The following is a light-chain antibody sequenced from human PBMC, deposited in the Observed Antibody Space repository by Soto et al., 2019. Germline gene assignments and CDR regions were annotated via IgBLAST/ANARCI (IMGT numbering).Light chain of an antibody. V-gene: IGKV1-39*01. CDR3: QQSYSTPPIT. CDR2: AAS. J-gene: IGKJ5*01. CDR1: QSISSY. Sequence: DIQMTQSPSSLSASVGDRVTNTCRASQSISSYLNWYQQKPGKAPKLLIYAASNLQSGVPSRFSGSGSGTDFTLTISRLQPEDFATYYCQQSYSTPPITFGQGTRLEIK.